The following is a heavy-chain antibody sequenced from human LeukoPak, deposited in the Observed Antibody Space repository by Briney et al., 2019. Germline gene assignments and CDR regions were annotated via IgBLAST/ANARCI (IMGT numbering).Heavy chain of an antibody. CDR2: ISDDGSST. CDR3: ARISITGWANDY. V-gene: IGHV3-74*01. D-gene: IGHD6-19*01. J-gene: IGHJ4*02. Sequence: GGSLRLSCAASGFTFSSYWMHWVRQAPGKGLVWVSRISDDGSSTNYADSVKGRLTISRDNAKNTLYLQMNSLGAEDTAIYYCARISITGWANDYWGQGTLVTVSS. CDR1: GFTFSSYW.